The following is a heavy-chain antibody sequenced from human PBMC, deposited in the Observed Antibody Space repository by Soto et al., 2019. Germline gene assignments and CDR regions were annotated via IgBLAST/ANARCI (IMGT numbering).Heavy chain of an antibody. CDR2: INPLPTSGST. CDR3: ARDLAAAAY. CDR1: GYIFTIYY. Sequence: QVQLVQSGAEVKKPGASGKVSCKASGYIFTIYYIHWLRQPPGQGLEWMAIINPLPTSGSTNYAQKFQGRVTVTRDTSTSTVYLELSSLRSDDTAVYYCARDLAAAAYWGQGTLVTVSS. V-gene: IGHV1-46*01. D-gene: IGHD6-13*01. J-gene: IGHJ4*02.